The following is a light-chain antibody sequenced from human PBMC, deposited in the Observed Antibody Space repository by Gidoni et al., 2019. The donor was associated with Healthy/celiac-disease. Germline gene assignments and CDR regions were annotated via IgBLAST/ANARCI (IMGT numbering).Light chain of an antibody. J-gene: IGKJ1*01. CDR1: QSVSSSY. CDR3: QQYGSSTWT. CDR2: GAS. Sequence: DIVLTQSPGTLSLSPGERATLSCRASQSVSSSYLAWYQQKPGQAPRLLIYGASSRATGIPDRFSGSVSGTDFTLTISRLEPEDFAVYYCQQYGSSTWTFGQGTKVEIK. V-gene: IGKV3-20*01.